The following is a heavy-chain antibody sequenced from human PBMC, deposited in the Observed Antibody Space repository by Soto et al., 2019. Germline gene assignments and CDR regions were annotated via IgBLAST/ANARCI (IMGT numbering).Heavy chain of an antibody. CDR3: ARFGGYTVTNDY. CDR1: GGSFSGYY. Sequence: SETLSLTCAVYGGSFSGYYWSWIRQPSGKGLEWIGEINHSGSTNYNPSFKSRVTVSVDTSKNQFSLKLSSLTAADTAVYYCARFGGYTVTNDYWGHGILVTV. V-gene: IGHV4-34*01. D-gene: IGHD4-17*01. CDR2: INHSGST. J-gene: IGHJ4*01.